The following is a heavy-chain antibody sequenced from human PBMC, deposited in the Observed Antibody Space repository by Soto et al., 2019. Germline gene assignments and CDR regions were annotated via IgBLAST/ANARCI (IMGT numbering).Heavy chain of an antibody. V-gene: IGHV1-18*01. CDR2: ISAYNGNT. Sequence: QDQLVQSGVEVKKPGASVKVSCKASGYSFTNSGITWVRQAPGQGFAWMGWISAYNGNTNYAQKFQGRVTLTTDESTSTAYLELRSLRSDDTAVYYCARDRGVAPPVAGNTHYYYYMDVWGKGTTVTVSS. CDR3: ARDRGVAPPVAGNTHYYYYMDV. CDR1: GYSFTNSG. J-gene: IGHJ6*03. D-gene: IGHD6-19*01.